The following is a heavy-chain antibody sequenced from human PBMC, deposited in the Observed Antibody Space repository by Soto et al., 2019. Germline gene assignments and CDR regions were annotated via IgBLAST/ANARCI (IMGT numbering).Heavy chain of an antibody. CDR1: VYTFTGYA. Sequence: ASVKVSCKASVYTFTGYAMHWVRQAPGQRLEWMGWINAGNGRTNYAQRFQGRVSITADESTTTAYMELASLRSDDTAVYYCALDTSGGAVLFDPWGQGSLVTVSS. CDR3: ALDTSGGAVLFDP. D-gene: IGHD3-22*01. V-gene: IGHV1-3*01. CDR2: INAGNGRT. J-gene: IGHJ5*02.